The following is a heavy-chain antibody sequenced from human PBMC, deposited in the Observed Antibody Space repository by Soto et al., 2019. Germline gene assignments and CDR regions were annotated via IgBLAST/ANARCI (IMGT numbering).Heavy chain of an antibody. CDR3: ARGDSTDCSNGVCSFFYNHDMDV. V-gene: IGHV1-2*04. D-gene: IGHD2-8*01. CDR1: GHSFTDYH. J-gene: IGHJ6*02. Sequence: ASVKVSCKASGHSFTDYHIHWVRQAPGQGLGWLGRINPKSGGTSTAQKFQGWVTMTTDTSISTASMELTRLTSDDTAIYYCARGDSTDCSNGVCSFFYNHDMDVWGQGTTVTVSS. CDR2: INPKSGGT.